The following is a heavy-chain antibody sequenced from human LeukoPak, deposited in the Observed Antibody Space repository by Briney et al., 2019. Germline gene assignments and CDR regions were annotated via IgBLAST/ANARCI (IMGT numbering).Heavy chain of an antibody. Sequence: GGSLRLSCAASGFTFSSYSMNWVRQAPGKGLEWVSSISSSSSYIYYADSVKGRFTISRDNAKNSLYLQMNSLRAEDTAVYYCARDEGVVCYFDYWGQGTLVTVSS. CDR3: ARDEGVVCYFDY. D-gene: IGHD3-3*01. CDR1: GFTFSSYS. J-gene: IGHJ4*02. CDR2: ISSSSSYI. V-gene: IGHV3-21*01.